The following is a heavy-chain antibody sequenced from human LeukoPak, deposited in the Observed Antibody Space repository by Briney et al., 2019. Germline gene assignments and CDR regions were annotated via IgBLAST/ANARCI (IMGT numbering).Heavy chain of an antibody. Sequence: SETLSLTCTVSGGSVSNYYWSWIRQSPGKGLEWIGYISHSGSVNYNPSLKSRVTMSVDTSKNQFSLRLSSVTAADTAVYYCARVKGREGSTVIIDYWGQGTLVTVSS. J-gene: IGHJ4*02. CDR1: GGSVSNYY. CDR3: ARVKGREGSTVIIDY. CDR2: ISHSGSV. D-gene: IGHD3-10*01. V-gene: IGHV4-59*02.